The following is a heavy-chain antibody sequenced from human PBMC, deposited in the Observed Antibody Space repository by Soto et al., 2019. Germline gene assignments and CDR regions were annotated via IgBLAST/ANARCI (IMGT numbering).Heavy chain of an antibody. D-gene: IGHD4-17*01. CDR3: ARDPRPFDDGDPRSAMDV. V-gene: IGHV4-31*03. Sequence: QVQLQESGPGLVKPSQTVSLTCSVSGGSISRGGCSYNWIRQRPRDGLEWIGNIYYSGSTHYNPSLRGRVFISIHASKHQFSLTFSSVTAADTATYYCARDPRPFDDGDPRSAMDVWGQGTTVTVSS. J-gene: IGHJ6*02. CDR1: GGSISRGGCS. CDR2: IYYSGST.